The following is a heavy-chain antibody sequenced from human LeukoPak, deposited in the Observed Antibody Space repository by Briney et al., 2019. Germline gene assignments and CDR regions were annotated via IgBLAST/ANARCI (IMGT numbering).Heavy chain of an antibody. CDR3: ARVVLVEYSSSSWFDP. V-gene: IGHV4-34*01. CDR2: INHSGST. Sequence: SETLSLTCAVYGGSFSGYYWSWTRQPPGKGLEWIGEINHSGSTNYNPSLKSRVTISVDTSKDQFSLKLSSVTAADTAVYYCARVVLVEYSSSSWFDPRGQGTLVTVSS. D-gene: IGHD6-6*01. J-gene: IGHJ5*02. CDR1: GGSFSGYY.